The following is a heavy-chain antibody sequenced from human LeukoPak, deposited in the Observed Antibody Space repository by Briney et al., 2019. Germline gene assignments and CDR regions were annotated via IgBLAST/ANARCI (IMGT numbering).Heavy chain of an antibody. CDR1: GFTFSSYW. V-gene: IGHV3-7*01. Sequence: GGSLRLSCAASGFTFSSYWMSWVRQAPGKGLEWVANIKQDESEIYYVDSVKGRFTISRDNAKNSLYLQMNSLRAEDTAVYYCARPGFAGYFDYWGQGTLVTVSS. J-gene: IGHJ4*02. D-gene: IGHD2-21*01. CDR2: IKQDESEI. CDR3: ARPGFAGYFDY.